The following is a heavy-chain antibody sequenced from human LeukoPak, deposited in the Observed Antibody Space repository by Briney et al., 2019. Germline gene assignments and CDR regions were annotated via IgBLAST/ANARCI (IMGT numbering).Heavy chain of an antibody. CDR3: ARHGLWFGEFPFDY. D-gene: IGHD3-10*01. CDR2: IYHSGST. CDR1: GGSISSSSYY. J-gene: IGHJ4*02. V-gene: IGHV4-39*01. Sequence: PSETLSLTCTVSGGSISSSSYYWGWIRQPPGKGLEWIGSIYHSGSTYYNPSLKSRVTISVDTSKNQFSLKLSSVTAADTAVYYCARHGLWFGEFPFDYWGQGTLVTVSS.